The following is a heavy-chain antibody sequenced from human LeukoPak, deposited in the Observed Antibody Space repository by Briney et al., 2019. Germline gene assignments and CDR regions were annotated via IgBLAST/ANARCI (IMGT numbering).Heavy chain of an antibody. CDR2: IHPGDSET. Sequence: GESLKISCKGSEYSFTSYWIGWVRQMPGKGLEWMAIIHPGDSETRYSPSFQGQVTISADKSISTAYLQWTSLKASDTAMYYCARHSSAAAGIDYWGQGTLVTVSS. V-gene: IGHV5-51*01. CDR3: ARHSSAAAGIDY. J-gene: IGHJ4*02. D-gene: IGHD6-13*01. CDR1: EYSFTSYW.